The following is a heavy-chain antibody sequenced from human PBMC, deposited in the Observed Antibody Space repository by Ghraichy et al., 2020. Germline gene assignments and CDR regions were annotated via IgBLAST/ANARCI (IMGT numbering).Heavy chain of an antibody. CDR3: VGNTLTAVR. CDR1: EFTFRSNA. V-gene: IGHV3-64D*08. Sequence: GESLNISCSDSEFTFRSNAMHWVRQAPGKGLEYISAISSNGRSTYHSDSVKGRFTISRDNSKNTLYLQMSSLRAEDTAVYYCVGNTLTAVRWGQGTLVTVSS. D-gene: IGHD4-17*01. CDR2: ISSNGRST. J-gene: IGHJ4*02.